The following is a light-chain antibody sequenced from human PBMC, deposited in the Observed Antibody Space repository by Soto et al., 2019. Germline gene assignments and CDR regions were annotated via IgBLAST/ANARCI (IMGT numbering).Light chain of an antibody. J-gene: IGKJ1*01. CDR2: AAS. Sequence: DIQMAQSPSSLSASVGDRVTITCRASQSISNYLNWYQQKSGVVPKLLIYAASRLHSGVPSRFSGSGSGTDFTLTISSLQPEDFATYYCQHTYSTFGQGTKVELK. CDR1: QSISNY. V-gene: IGKV1-39*01. CDR3: QHTYST.